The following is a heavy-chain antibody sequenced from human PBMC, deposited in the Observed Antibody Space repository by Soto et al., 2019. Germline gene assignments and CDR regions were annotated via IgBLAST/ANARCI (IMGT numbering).Heavy chain of an antibody. J-gene: IGHJ4*02. D-gene: IGHD2-2*01. V-gene: IGHV4-30-2*01. Sequence: QLQLQESGSRLVKSSQTLSLTCIASGDSLTSGDYSWSWFRQPPGKGLEWLGYIYRTGNTHYSPSLKSRVSISQDRSKNQFSLELTSVTAADTAVYYCARGDYQYSIDYWGQGTLVTVSS. CDR3: ARGDYQYSIDY. CDR2: IYRTGNT. CDR1: GDSLTSGDYS.